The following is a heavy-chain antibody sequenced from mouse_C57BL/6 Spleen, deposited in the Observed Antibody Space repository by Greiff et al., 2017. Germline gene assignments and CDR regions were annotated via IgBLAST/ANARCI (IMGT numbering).Heavy chain of an antibody. D-gene: IGHD2-3*01. CDR3: TREVDGYYFDY. V-gene: IGHV6-6*01. CDR1: GFTFSDAW. J-gene: IGHJ2*01. CDR2: IRNKANNHAT. Sequence: EVMLVESGGGLVQPGGSMKLSCAASGFTFSDAWMDWVRQSPEKGLEWVAEIRNKANNHATYYAESVKGRFTISRDDSKSSVYLQMNSLRAEDTGIYYCTREVDGYYFDYWGQGTTLTVSS.